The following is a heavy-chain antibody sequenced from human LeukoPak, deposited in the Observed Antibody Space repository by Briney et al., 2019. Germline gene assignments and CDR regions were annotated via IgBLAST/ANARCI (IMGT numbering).Heavy chain of an antibody. J-gene: IGHJ6*03. D-gene: IGHD3-22*01. CDR1: GGSISSSSYY. CDR2: IYYSGST. CDR3: ARVRDSSGYYSWDYYYMDV. Sequence: SETLSLTCTVSGGSISSSSYYCGWIRQPPGKGLEWIGCIYYSGSTYYNPSLKSRVTISVDTSKNQFSLKLSSVTAADTAVYYCARVRDSSGYYSWDYYYMDVWGKGTTVTVSS. V-gene: IGHV4-39*07.